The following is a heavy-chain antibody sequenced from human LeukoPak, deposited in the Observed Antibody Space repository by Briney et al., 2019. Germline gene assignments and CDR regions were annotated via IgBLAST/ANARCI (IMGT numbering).Heavy chain of an antibody. CDR1: GFTFNRNN. CDR3: ARETILAVAGDF. D-gene: IGHD6-19*01. J-gene: IGHJ4*02. CDR2: ISSTSITM. V-gene: IGHV3-48*01. Sequence: SGGSLILSCAASGFTFNRNNMNWVRQAPGKGLEWVSYISSTSITMYYADSVKGRFTISRDNAKNSLYLQMNSLRADDTAVYYCARETILAVAGDFWGQGTLVTVSS.